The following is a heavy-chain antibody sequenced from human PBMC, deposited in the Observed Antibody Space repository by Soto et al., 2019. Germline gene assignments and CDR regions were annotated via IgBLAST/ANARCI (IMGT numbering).Heavy chain of an antibody. V-gene: IGHV3-21*01. J-gene: IGHJ3*02. D-gene: IGHD2-15*01. CDR1: GFTFSSYS. CDR3: ARDLHGLLKSVFYI. Sequence: GGSLRLSCAASGFTFSSYSMNWVRQAPGKGLEWVSSISSSSSYIYYADSVKGRFTISRDNAKNSLYLQMNSLRAEDTAVYYCARDLHGLLKSVFYIWGQGTLVTGSS. CDR2: ISSSSSYI.